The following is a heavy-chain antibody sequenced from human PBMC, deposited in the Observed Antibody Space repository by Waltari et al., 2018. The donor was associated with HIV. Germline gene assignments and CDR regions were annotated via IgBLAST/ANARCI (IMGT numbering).Heavy chain of an antibody. Sequence: DVQLVESGGGLIQPGGSLRLSCEVSGFSVRRSYMSWVRQVPGMGLEWLSLIYSGPKKFYADSVKGRVTISTDSSRNILSLQIKGLRVEDTAIFYCVRGGGNPALRRAAGYHYYGMDVWGQGLRSSSRQ. CDR2: IYSGPKK. J-gene: IGHJ6*01. V-gene: IGHV3-53*01. CDR1: GFSVRRSY. D-gene: IGHD2-15*01. CDR3: VRGGGNPALRRAAGYHYYGMDV.